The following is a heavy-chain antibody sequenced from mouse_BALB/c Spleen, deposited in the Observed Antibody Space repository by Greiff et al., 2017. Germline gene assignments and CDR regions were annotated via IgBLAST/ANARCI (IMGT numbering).Heavy chain of an antibody. CDR1: GFTFSDYY. Sequence: EVMLVESGGGLVKPGGSLKLSCAASGFTFSDYYMYWVRQTPEKRLEWVATISDGGSYTYYPDSVKGRFTISRDNAKNNLYLQMSSLKSEDTAMYYCARSYGREDAMDYWGQGTSVTVSS. J-gene: IGHJ4*01. CDR3: ARSYGREDAMDY. D-gene: IGHD2-1*01. V-gene: IGHV5-4*02. CDR2: ISDGGSYT.